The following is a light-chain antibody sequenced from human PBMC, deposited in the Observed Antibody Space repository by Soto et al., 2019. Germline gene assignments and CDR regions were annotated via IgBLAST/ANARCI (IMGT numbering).Light chain of an antibody. CDR2: DAS. Sequence: DIQMTQSPSTLSASVGDRVTITCRASQSISSWLAWYQQKPGKAPKLLIYDASSLESGVPSRFSGSGSGTEFTLTISSLQPDDFATYYCQQYNSYWKLGQGTQVDI. CDR3: QQYNSYWK. V-gene: IGKV1-5*01. CDR1: QSISSW. J-gene: IGKJ1*01.